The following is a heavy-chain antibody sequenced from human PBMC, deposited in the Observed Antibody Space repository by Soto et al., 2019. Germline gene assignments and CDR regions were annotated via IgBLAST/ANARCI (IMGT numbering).Heavy chain of an antibody. Sequence: GGSLRLSCAASGFTFSSYGMHWVRQAPRKGLEWVAVISYDGSNKYYADSVKGRFTISRDNSKNTLYLQMNSLRAEDTGVYYCVKDLDSDYYDSGGYSAYWGQGTRAPVSP. J-gene: IGHJ4*02. CDR2: ISYDGSNK. CDR3: VKDLDSDYYDSGGYSAY. CDR1: GFTFSSYG. D-gene: IGHD3-22*01. V-gene: IGHV3-30*18.